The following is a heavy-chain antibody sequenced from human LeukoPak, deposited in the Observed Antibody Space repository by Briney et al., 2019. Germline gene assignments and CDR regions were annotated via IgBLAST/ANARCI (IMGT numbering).Heavy chain of an antibody. J-gene: IGHJ3*02. Sequence: SVKVSCKASGGTFSSYAISWVRQAPGQGLEWMGGIIPIFGTANYAQKFQGRVTITTDESTSTAYMELSSLRSEDTAVYYCARLGYYDFWSGYSLDAFDNWGQGTMVTVSS. CDR2: IIPIFGTA. CDR1: GGTFSSYA. CDR3: ARLGYYDFWSGYSLDAFDN. V-gene: IGHV1-69*05. D-gene: IGHD3-3*01.